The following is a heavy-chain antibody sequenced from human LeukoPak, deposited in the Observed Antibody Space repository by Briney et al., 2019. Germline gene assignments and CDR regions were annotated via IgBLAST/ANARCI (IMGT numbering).Heavy chain of an antibody. D-gene: IGHD3-3*01. Sequence: ASVKVSCKASGYTFTGYYMHWVRQAPGQGLEWMGWINPNSGGTNYAQKFQGRVTMTRDTSISTAYMELSRLRSDDTAVYYCVRVYDFWSGYYTSWDYWGQGTLVTVSS. CDR2: INPNSGGT. CDR3: VRVYDFWSGYYTSWDY. CDR1: GYTFTGYY. J-gene: IGHJ4*02. V-gene: IGHV1-2*02.